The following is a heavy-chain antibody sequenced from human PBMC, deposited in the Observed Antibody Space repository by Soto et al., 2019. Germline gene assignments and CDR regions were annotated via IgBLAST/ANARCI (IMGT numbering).Heavy chain of an antibody. V-gene: IGHV4-30-4*01. CDR2: IYYSGST. CDR1: GGSISSGDYY. J-gene: IGHJ5*02. Sequence: TLSLYCTVSGGSISSGDYYWSWIRQPPGKGLEWIGYIYYSGSTYYNPSLKSRVTISVDTSKNQFSLKLSSVTAADTAVYYCARDALKYYYGSGSHFDPWGQGTLVTVSS. CDR3: ARDALKYYYGSGSHFDP. D-gene: IGHD3-10*01.